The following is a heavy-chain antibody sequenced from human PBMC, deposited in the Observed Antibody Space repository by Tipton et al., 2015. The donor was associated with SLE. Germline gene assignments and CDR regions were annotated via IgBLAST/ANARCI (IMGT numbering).Heavy chain of an antibody. CDR3: ARDPDNDDDESRDKF. Sequence: TLSLTCAVYGGSFNHYFWSWIRQPPGKGLEWIGEVFHSGSTNYNPSLKSRVTISVDTSKNQFSLILTSVTAADAAFYYCARDPDNDDDESRDKFWGRGTLVTVSS. V-gene: IGHV4-34*12. CDR2: VFHSGST. J-gene: IGHJ4*02. D-gene: IGHD1-1*01. CDR1: GGSFNHYF.